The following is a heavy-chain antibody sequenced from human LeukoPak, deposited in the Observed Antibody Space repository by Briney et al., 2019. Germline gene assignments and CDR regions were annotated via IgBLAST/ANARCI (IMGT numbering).Heavy chain of an antibody. CDR3: ASSAWYFFEY. Sequence: GGSLRLSCAASGFNFRSYAMSWVRQAPGKGLEWVSVISGSGGSTDYADSVKGRFTISRDNSKNTVILQMNSLRAEDTALYYCASSAWYFFEYWGQGTLVTVSS. D-gene: IGHD6-13*01. CDR1: GFNFRSYA. V-gene: IGHV3-23*01. J-gene: IGHJ4*02. CDR2: ISGSGGST.